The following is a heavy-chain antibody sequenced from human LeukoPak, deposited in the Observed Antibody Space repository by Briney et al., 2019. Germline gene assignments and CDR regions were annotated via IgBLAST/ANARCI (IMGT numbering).Heavy chain of an antibody. D-gene: IGHD6-6*01. Sequence: GESLQISCKGSGYSFTSYWIGWVRQMPGKGLEWMGIIYPGDSDTRYSPSFQGQVTISADKSISTAYLQWSSLKASDTAMYYCARQATYSSSYDAFDIWGQGTMVTVSS. CDR2: IYPGDSDT. CDR1: GYSFTSYW. V-gene: IGHV5-51*01. CDR3: ARQATYSSSYDAFDI. J-gene: IGHJ3*02.